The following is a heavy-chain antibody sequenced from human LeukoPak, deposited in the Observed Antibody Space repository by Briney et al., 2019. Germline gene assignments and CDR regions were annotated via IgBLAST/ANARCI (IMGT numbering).Heavy chain of an antibody. J-gene: IGHJ4*02. V-gene: IGHV3-23*01. D-gene: IGHD6-19*01. CDR1: GFTFSSYA. CDR3: AKKSHSSGNFNYFDY. CDR2: ISGSGGST. Sequence: GGSLRLSCAASGFTFSSYAMSWVRQAPGKGLEWVSAISGSGGSTYYADSVKGRFTVSRDNSKNTLYLQMNSLRAEDMAIYYCAKKSHSSGNFNYFDYWGQGTLVTVSS.